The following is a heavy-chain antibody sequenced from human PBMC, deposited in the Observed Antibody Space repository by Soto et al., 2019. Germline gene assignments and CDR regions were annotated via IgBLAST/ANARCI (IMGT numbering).Heavy chain of an antibody. Sequence: ASVKVSCKASGDTFSSYAINWVRQAPGQGLEWMGGIIPMFGTANYAQKFKGRVTITAGESTSTVYMELSSLRSEDTAVYYCARVGPAHYYDSSGYYSPLDYRGQGTLVTVSS. CDR3: ARVGPAHYYDSSGYYSPLDY. CDR2: IIPMFGTA. D-gene: IGHD3-22*01. V-gene: IGHV1-69*13. CDR1: GDTFSSYA. J-gene: IGHJ4*02.